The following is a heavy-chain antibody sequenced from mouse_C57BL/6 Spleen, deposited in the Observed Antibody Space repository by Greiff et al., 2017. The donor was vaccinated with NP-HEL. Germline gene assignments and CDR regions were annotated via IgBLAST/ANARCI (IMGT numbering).Heavy chain of an antibody. Sequence: QVQLQQPGAELVKPGASVKLSCKASGYTFTSYWMHWVKQRPGRGLEWIGRIDPSSGGTKYNEKFKSKATLTVDKPSSTAYMQLSSLTSEDSAVYYCARERITTVVASFDVWGTGTTVTVSS. CDR2: IDPSSGGT. V-gene: IGHV1-72*01. D-gene: IGHD1-1*01. CDR3: ARERITTVVASFDV. CDR1: GYTFTSYW. J-gene: IGHJ1*03.